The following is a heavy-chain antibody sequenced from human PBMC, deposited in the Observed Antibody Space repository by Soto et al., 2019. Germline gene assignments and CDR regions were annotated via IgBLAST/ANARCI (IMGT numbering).Heavy chain of an antibody. Sequence: GASVKVSCKASGGTFSSYAISWVRQAPGQGLEWMGGIIPIFGTANYAQKFQGRVTITADESTSTAYMELSSLRSEDTAVYYCARGLTMVRGVIIPYHYYGMDVWGQGTTVTVSS. V-gene: IGHV1-69*13. CDR1: GGTFSSYA. CDR2: IIPIFGTA. J-gene: IGHJ6*02. CDR3: ARGLTMVRGVIIPYHYYGMDV. D-gene: IGHD3-10*01.